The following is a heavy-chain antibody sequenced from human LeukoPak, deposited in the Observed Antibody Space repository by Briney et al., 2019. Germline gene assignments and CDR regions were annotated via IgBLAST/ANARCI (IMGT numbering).Heavy chain of an antibody. J-gene: IGHJ3*02. D-gene: IGHD3-22*01. CDR3: ARDRITMKVVPGSDAFDI. CDR1: GYTFTSYY. V-gene: IGHV1-46*01. CDR2: IDPSGGST. Sequence: ASVTVSFKASGYTFTSYYMYWVRQAPGQGPEWMGIIDPSGGSTSYAQNFQGRVTMTRDTSTTTVYMELGSLRSEDTAVYYCARDRITMKVVPGSDAFDIWGQGTMVIVSS.